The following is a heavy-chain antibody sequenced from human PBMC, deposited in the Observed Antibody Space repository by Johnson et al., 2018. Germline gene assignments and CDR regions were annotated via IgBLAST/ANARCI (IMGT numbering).Heavy chain of an antibody. CDR1: GFTLSSHD. CDR3: AKVLSMFTYFWFGMDV. CDR2: ISVRGVGP. Sequence: EVQLVETGGNLVQPGGSLRLSCAASGFTLSSHDMHWVRQAPGKGLEWVAAISVRGVGPYYSDSVKGRFTISRDNAKNTLYLQMNSLRPEDTALYYCAKVLSMFTYFWFGMDVWGQGTTVTVSS. J-gene: IGHJ6*02. V-gene: IGHV3-23*04. D-gene: IGHD2/OR15-2a*01.